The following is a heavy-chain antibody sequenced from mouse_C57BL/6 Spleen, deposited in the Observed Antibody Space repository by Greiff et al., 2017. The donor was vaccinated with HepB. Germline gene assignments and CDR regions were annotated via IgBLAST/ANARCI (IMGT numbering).Heavy chain of an antibody. CDR3: ARDYGSGVAWFAY. V-gene: IGHV1-52*01. Sequence: QVQLQQPGAELVRPGSSVKLSCKASGYTFTSYWMHWVKQRPIQGLEWIGNIDPSDSETNYNQKFKDKATLTVDKSSSTAYMQLSSLTSEDSAVYYCARDYGSGVAWFAYWGQGTLVTVSA. CDR1: GYTFTSYW. CDR2: IDPSDSET. D-gene: IGHD1-1*01. J-gene: IGHJ3*01.